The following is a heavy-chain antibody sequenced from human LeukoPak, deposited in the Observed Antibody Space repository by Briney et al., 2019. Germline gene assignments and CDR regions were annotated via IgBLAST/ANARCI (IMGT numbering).Heavy chain of an antibody. CDR1: GFTSSDYA. D-gene: IGHD1-7*01. Sequence: GGSPRLSCAASGFTSSDYAMHWVRQAPGKGLEWVAVISKDGSDKYYPGSVRGRFTISRDNSKNTIYLQMDSLRAEDTAIYYCARDYWWNYDYWGQGTLVTVSS. J-gene: IGHJ4*02. CDR3: ARDYWWNYDY. V-gene: IGHV3-30-3*01. CDR2: ISKDGSDK.